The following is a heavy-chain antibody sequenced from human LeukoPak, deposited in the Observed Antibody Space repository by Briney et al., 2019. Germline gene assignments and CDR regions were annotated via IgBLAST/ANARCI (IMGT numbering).Heavy chain of an antibody. V-gene: IGHV3-30*02. CDR2: IRYDGSNK. D-gene: IGHD3-22*01. CDR1: GFTFSSYG. CDR3: AKAPYYYDSSGYQSWFDP. J-gene: IGHJ5*02. Sequence: GGSLRLSCAASGFTFSSYGMHWVRQAPGKGLEWVAFIRYDGSNKYYAGSVKGRFTISRDNSKNTLYLQMNSLRAEDTAVYYCAKAPYYYDSSGYQSWFDPWGQGTLVTVSS.